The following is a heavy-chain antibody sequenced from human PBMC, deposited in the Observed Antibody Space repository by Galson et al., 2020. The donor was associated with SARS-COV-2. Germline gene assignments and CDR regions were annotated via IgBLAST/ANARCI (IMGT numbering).Heavy chain of an antibody. J-gene: IGHJ4*02. V-gene: IGHV4-4*02. CDR1: GDSISSNDW. CDR2: IYHSGRT. Sequence: SETLSLTCAVSGDSISSNDWWSWVRQPPGKGLEWIGAIYHSGRTNYNPSLKSRVTISVDKSKNQFSLNVNSVTAADTAVYFCARSQFCSGGSCTTFAFWGQGTLVTVSS. CDR3: ARSQFCSGGSCTTFAF. D-gene: IGHD2-15*01.